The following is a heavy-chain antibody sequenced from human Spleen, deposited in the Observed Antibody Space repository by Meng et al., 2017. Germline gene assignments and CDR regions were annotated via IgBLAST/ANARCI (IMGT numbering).Heavy chain of an antibody. CDR1: GYTFTSYY. J-gene: IGHJ6*02. Sequence: ALVKVSCKASGYTFTSYYMHWVRQAPGQGLEWMGIINPSGGSTSYAQKFQGRVTMTRDTSTSTVYMELSSLRSEDTAVYYCARTLDIVVVPAAIWRSRTAPVGYYYGMDVWGQGTTVTVSS. CDR3: ARTLDIVVVPAAIWRSRTAPVGYYYGMDV. CDR2: INPSGGST. D-gene: IGHD2-2*03. V-gene: IGHV1-46*01.